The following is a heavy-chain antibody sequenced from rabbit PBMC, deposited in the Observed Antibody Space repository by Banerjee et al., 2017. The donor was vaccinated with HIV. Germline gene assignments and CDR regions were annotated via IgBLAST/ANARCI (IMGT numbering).Heavy chain of an antibody. J-gene: IGHJ4*01. CDR3: ARESDYAGYDL. Sequence: QEQLEESGGDLVKPEGSLTLTCTASGFSFSSGYWICWVRQAPGKGLEWIACINTNTGNTVCASWAKGRFTISKTSSTTVTLQMTSLTAADRATYFCARESDYAGYDLWGPGPLVTVS. CDR2: INTNTGNT. CDR1: GFSFSSGYW. V-gene: IGHV1S45*01. D-gene: IGHD7-1*01.